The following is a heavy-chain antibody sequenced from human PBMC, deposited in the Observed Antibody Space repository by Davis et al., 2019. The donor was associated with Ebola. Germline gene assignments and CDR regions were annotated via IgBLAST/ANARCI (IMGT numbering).Heavy chain of an antibody. CDR3: ARLACTSSSCYTGNYYYYYGVDV. D-gene: IGHD2-2*02. CDR2: IKQDGSEK. J-gene: IGHJ6*02. Sequence: GESLKISCAASGFTFSSYWMSWVRQAPGKGLEWVANIKQDGSEKYYVDSVKGRFTISRDNSKNTLYLQVNSLRAEDTALYYCARLACTSSSCYTGNYYYYYGVDVWGQGTTVTVSS. CDR1: GFTFSSYW. V-gene: IGHV3-7*03.